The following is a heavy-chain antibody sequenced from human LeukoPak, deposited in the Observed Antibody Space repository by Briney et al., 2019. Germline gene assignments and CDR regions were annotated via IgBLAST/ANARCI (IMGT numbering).Heavy chain of an antibody. V-gene: IGHV3-53*01. Sequence: GSLSLSCAASGFTVSSNYMSRVRQAPGKGLEWVSVIYSGGSTYYADSVKGRFTISRDNAKNSLYLQMNSLRDEDTAVYYCARGYSREGMDVWGQGTTVTVSS. J-gene: IGHJ6*02. CDR3: ARGYSREGMDV. CDR2: IYSGGST. CDR1: GFTVSSNY. D-gene: IGHD6-13*01.